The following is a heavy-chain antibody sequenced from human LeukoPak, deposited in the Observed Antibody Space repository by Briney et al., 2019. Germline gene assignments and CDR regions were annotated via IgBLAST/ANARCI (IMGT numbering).Heavy chain of an antibody. D-gene: IGHD3-22*01. V-gene: IGHV3-21*01. CDR2: ISGSSSYI. CDR1: GFTFSSYS. CDR3: ARVGDSSGYYYYYYYGMDV. Sequence: GGSLRLSCAASGFTFSSYSMNWVRQAPGKGLEWVSSISGSSSYIYYADSVKGRFTISRDNAKNSLYLQMNSLRAEDTAVYYCARVGDSSGYYYYYYYGMDVWGQGTTVTVSS. J-gene: IGHJ6*02.